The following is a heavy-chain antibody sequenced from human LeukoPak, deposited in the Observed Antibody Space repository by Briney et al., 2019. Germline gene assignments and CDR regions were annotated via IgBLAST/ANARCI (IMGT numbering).Heavy chain of an antibody. J-gene: IGHJ5*02. V-gene: IGHV3-23*01. D-gene: IGHD6-6*01. CDR1: GFTFSSYA. Sequence: GGSLRLSCAASGFTFSSYAMSWVRQAPGKGLEWVSAISGSGGSTYYADSVKGRITISRDNSKNTLYLQMNSLRAEDTAAYYCAKDARYSSSHWFDPWGQGTLVTVSS. CDR3: AKDARYSSSHWFDP. CDR2: ISGSGGST.